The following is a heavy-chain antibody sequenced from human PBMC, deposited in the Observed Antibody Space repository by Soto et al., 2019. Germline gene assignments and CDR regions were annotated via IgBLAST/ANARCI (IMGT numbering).Heavy chain of an antibody. CDR1: GGSISSYY. D-gene: IGHD2-8*01. V-gene: IGHV4-59*01. J-gene: IGHJ6*03. CDR2: IYYSGST. CDR3: ARLISRFYYYYLDV. Sequence: SETLSLTCTVSGGSISSYYWSWIRQPPGKGLEWIGYIYYSGSTNYNPSLKSRVTISVDTSKNQFSLKLSSVTAADTAVYYCARLISRFYYYYLDVWGKGTTVTVSS.